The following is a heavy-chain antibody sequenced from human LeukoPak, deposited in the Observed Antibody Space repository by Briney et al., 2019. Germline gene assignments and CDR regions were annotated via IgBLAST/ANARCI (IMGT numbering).Heavy chain of an antibody. CDR1: GFTFSSYG. V-gene: IGHV3-23*01. D-gene: IGHD2-2*01. CDR3: ASVPAASYYYFDY. J-gene: IGHJ4*02. CDR2: ISGSGGST. Sequence: GGTLRLSCAASGFTFSSYGMSWVRQAPGKGLEWVSAISGSGGSTYYADSVKGRFTISRDNAKNSLYLQMNSLRAEDTAVYYCASVPAASYYYFDYWGQGTLVTVSS.